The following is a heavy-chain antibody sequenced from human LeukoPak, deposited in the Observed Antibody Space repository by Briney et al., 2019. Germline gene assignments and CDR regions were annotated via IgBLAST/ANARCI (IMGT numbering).Heavy chain of an antibody. V-gene: IGHV3-23*01. CDR3: ARAGDPSYGGNSGLDY. J-gene: IGHJ4*02. CDR1: GFTFSSYG. CDR2: ISASGGST. Sequence: SGGTLRLSCAASGFTFSSYGMSWVRQAPGKGLEWVSTISASGGSTYYADSVKGRFTISRDNAKNSLYLQMNSLRAEDTAVYYCARAGDPSYGGNSGLDYWGQGTLVTVSS. D-gene: IGHD4-23*01.